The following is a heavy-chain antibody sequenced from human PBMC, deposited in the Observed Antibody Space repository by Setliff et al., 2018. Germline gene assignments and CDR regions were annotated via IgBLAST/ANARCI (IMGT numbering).Heavy chain of an antibody. J-gene: IGHJ4*02. CDR1: GFSLSIFW. V-gene: IGHV3-7*01. Sequence: PGGSLRLSCAASGFSLSIFWMSWVRQAPGKGLEWVASIKQDGSDKYYVDSVKGRFTISRDNAKNSLFLQMNSLRAEDTAMYFCARDRGGGLYDYWGQGTLVTAPQ. CDR3: ARDRGGGLYDY. D-gene: IGHD3-16*01. CDR2: IKQDGSDK.